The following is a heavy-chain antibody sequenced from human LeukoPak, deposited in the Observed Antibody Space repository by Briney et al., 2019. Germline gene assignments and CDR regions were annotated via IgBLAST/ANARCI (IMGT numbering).Heavy chain of an antibody. V-gene: IGHV1-2*02. Sequence: ASVKVSCKASGYTFTGYYMHWVRQAPGQGLEWMGWINPNSGGTNYAQKFQGRVTMTRDTSISTAYMELSRLRSDDTAVYYCAMCLSGYYLGFDYWGQGALVTVSS. CDR2: INPNSGGT. D-gene: IGHD3-3*01. J-gene: IGHJ4*02. CDR3: AMCLSGYYLGFDY. CDR1: GYTFTGYY.